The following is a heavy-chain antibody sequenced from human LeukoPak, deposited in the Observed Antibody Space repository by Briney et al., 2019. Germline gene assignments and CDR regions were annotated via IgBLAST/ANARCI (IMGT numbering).Heavy chain of an antibody. D-gene: IGHD5-12*01. CDR3: ARDMGYSGYDGDDY. Sequence: SETLSLTCAVSGGSIRSSNWWSWVRQPPGKGLEWIGEIYHSGSTNYNPSLKSRVTISIDKSKNQFSLKLSSVTAADTAVYYCARDMGYSGYDGDDYWGQGTLVTVSS. J-gene: IGHJ4*02. CDR2: IYHSGST. V-gene: IGHV4-4*02. CDR1: GGSIRSSNW.